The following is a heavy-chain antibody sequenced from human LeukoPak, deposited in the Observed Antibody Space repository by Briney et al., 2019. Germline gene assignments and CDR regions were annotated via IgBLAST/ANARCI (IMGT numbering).Heavy chain of an antibody. CDR2: IKQDASEK. Sequence: GGSQRLSCAASRFPFSNYWMNWVRQAPGKGLECVANIKQDASEKFYVDSGGGRFTISRDNAKNSLKLRMDSLRGEDTAVYFCARGVAALMDVWGKGTTVTVSS. D-gene: IGHD6-6*01. V-gene: IGHV3-7*04. CDR1: RFPFSNYW. CDR3: ARGVAALMDV. J-gene: IGHJ6*03.